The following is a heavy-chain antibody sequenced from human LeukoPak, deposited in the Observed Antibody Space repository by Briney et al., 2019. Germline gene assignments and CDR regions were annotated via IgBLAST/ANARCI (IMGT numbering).Heavy chain of an antibody. CDR1: GYSFTSNY. Sequence: ASVRVSCKASGYSFTSNYIHWVRQAPGQGLEWMGMIYPRDGSTSYAQKFQGRVTVTRDTSTSTVHMELSGLRSEDTAVYYCARDQEAFDYWGQGTLVTVSS. J-gene: IGHJ4*02. V-gene: IGHV1-46*01. CDR3: ARDQEAFDY. CDR2: IYPRDGST.